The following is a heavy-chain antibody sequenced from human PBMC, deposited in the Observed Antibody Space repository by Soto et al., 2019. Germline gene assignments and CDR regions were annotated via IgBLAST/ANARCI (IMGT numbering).Heavy chain of an antibody. V-gene: IGHV3-66*01. D-gene: IGHD3-3*02. Sequence: EVQLVEPGGGLVQPGGSLRLSCAASGFTVSSNYMNWVRQAPGKGLEWVSVIYSGGSTYYADSVKGRFTISRDDSKNTVYLQMNSLRAEDTAVYYCARDRIVANWGQGTLVTVSS. J-gene: IGHJ4*02. CDR3: ARDRIVAN. CDR2: IYSGGST. CDR1: GFTVSSNY.